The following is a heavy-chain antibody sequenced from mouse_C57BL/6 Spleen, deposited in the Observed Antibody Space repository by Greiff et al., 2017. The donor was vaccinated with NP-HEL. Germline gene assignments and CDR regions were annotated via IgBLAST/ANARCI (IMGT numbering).Heavy chain of an antibody. J-gene: IGHJ4*01. CDR3: ARSSSSPYYAMDY. CDR1: GYSFTGYY. Sequence: EVKLMESGPELVKPGASVKISCKASGYSFTGYYMNWVKQSPEKSLEWIGEINPSTGGTTYNQKFKAKATLTVDKSSSTAYMQLKSLTSEDSAVYYCARSSSSPYYAMDYWGQGTSVTVSS. D-gene: IGHD1-1*01. V-gene: IGHV1-42*01. CDR2: INPSTGGT.